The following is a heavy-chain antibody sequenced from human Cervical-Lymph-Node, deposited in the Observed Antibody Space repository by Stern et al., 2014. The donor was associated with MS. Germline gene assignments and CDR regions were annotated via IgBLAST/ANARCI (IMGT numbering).Heavy chain of an antibody. CDR2: INTNTGNP. CDR1: GYTFTSYA. CDR3: ARKACSSGCFWFDP. Sequence: QVQLVQSGSELKKPGASVKVSCKASGYTFTSYAMNWVRQAPGQGLEGMGWINTNTGNPTYAQGFTGRFVFSLDTSISTAYLQISSLKAEDTAVYYCARKACSSGCFWFDPWGQGTLVTVSS. V-gene: IGHV7-4-1*02. D-gene: IGHD6-19*01. J-gene: IGHJ5*02.